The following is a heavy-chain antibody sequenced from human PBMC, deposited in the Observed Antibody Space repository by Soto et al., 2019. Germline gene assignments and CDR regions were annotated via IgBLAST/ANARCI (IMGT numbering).Heavy chain of an antibody. CDR1: GFTFSSYA. Sequence: EVQLLESGGGLVQPGGSLRLSCAASGFTFSSYAMSWVRQAPGKGLEWVSAISGSGGSTYYAASVKGRFTLSRDNSTNTLYLQMNSLRAEDTAVYYCAKDPSEWLRNYYFDYWGQGPLVAVSS. CDR2: ISGSGGST. D-gene: IGHD5-12*01. J-gene: IGHJ4*02. CDR3: AKDPSEWLRNYYFDY. V-gene: IGHV3-23*01.